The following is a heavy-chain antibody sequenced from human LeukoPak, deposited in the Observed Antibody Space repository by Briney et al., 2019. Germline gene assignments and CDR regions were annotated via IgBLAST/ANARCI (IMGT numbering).Heavy chain of an antibody. CDR2: IYYSGNT. CDR1: GGSISSYY. Sequence: PSETLSLTCTVSGGSISSYYWTWIRQPPGKGLEWIGYIYYSGNTNYNPSLKSRITISVGTSKNQFSLKLSSVTAADTAVYYCARGQGSSWTGWFDPWGQGTLVTVSS. V-gene: IGHV4-59*01. D-gene: IGHD6-13*01. CDR3: ARGQGSSWTGWFDP. J-gene: IGHJ5*02.